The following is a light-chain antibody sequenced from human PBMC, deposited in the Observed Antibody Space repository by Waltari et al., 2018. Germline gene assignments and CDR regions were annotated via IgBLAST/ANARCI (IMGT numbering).Light chain of an antibody. CDR2: GNS. Sequence: QSGLTQPPSVSGAPGQRVTISCTGSSSNIGAGSDVHWYQLLPGTAPKLLIYGNSNRPSGVPDRFSGSKSGTSASLAIAGLQAEDEAYYYCQSYDSSLSDSVFGGGTKLTVL. V-gene: IGLV1-40*01. CDR3: QSYDSSLSDSV. CDR1: SSNIGAGSD. J-gene: IGLJ2*01.